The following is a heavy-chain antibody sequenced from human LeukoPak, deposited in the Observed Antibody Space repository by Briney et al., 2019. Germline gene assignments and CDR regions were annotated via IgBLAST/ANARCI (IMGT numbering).Heavy chain of an antibody. CDR1: GYTFTGYY. D-gene: IGHD3-16*01. Sequence: ASVKVSCKASGYTFTGYYMHWVRQAPGQGLEWMGWINPNSGGTNYAQKFQGWVTMTRDTSISTAYMELSRLRSDDTAVYYCARGDDYVWGSSEFDYWGQGTLVTVSS. V-gene: IGHV1-2*04. J-gene: IGHJ4*02. CDR2: INPNSGGT. CDR3: ARGDDYVWGSSEFDY.